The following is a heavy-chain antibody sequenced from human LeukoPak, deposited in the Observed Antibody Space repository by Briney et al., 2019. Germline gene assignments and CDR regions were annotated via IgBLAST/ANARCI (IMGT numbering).Heavy chain of an antibody. V-gene: IGHV3-23*01. CDR1: GFTFSSYS. CDR3: AKGGLRYFDWLLSFDY. CDR2: ISGSGGST. J-gene: IGHJ4*02. Sequence: GGSLRLSCAASGFTFSSYSMNWVRQAPGKGLEWVSAISGSGGSTYYADSVKGRFTISRDNSKNTLYLQMNSLRAEDTAVYYCAKGGLRYFDWLLSFDYWGQGTLVTVSS. D-gene: IGHD3-9*01.